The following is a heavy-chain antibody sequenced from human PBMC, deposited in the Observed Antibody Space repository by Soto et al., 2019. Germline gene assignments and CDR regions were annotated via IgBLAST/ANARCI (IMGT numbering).Heavy chain of an antibody. J-gene: IGHJ4*02. V-gene: IGHV4-39*01. D-gene: IGHD4-17*01. CDR1: GGSISSSSYY. Sequence: TSETLSLTCTVSGGSISSSSYYWRWIRQPPGKGLEWIGSIYYSGSTYYNPSLKSRVTISVDTSKNQFSLKLSSVTAADTAVYYCARLVPPTVAYDYWGQGTLVTVSS. CDR2: IYYSGST. CDR3: ARLVPPTVAYDY.